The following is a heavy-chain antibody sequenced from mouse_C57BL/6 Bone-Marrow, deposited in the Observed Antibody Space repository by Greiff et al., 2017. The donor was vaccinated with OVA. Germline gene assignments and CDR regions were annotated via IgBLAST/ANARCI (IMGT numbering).Heavy chain of an antibody. CDR1: GFTFSSYA. D-gene: IGHD1-1*01. CDR3: ARALTTGGGDY. V-gene: IGHV5-4*01. CDR2: ISDGGSYT. Sequence: EVHLVESGGGLVKPGGSLKLSCAASGFTFSSYAMSWVRQTPEKRLEWVATISDGGSYTYYPDNVKGRFTISRDNAKNNLYLQMSHLKSEDTAMYYCARALTTGGGDYWGQGTTLTVSS. J-gene: IGHJ2*01.